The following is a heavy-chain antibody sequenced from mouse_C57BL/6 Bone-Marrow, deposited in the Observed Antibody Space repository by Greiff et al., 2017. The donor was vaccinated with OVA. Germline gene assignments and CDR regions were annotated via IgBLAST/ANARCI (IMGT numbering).Heavy chain of an antibody. CDR2: ISNLAYSI. CDR3: ARHGSNYPLAYWYFDV. J-gene: IGHJ1*03. D-gene: IGHD2-5*01. V-gene: IGHV5-15*01. CDR1: GFTFSDYG. Sequence: EVKLVESGGGLVQPGGSLKLSCAASGFTFSDYGMAWVRQAPRKGPEWVAFISNLAYSIYYADTVTGRFTISRENAKNTLYLEMSSLRSEDTAMYYCARHGSNYPLAYWYFDVWGTGTTVTVSS.